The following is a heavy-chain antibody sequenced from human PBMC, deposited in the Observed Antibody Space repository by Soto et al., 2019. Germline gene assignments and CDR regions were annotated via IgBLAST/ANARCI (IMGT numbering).Heavy chain of an antibody. Sequence: QVQLVQSGAEVKKPGSSVKVSCKASGGTFSSYAISWVRQAPGQGLEWMGGSIPIFGTANYAQKFQGRVTIPPDESTSTAYIELSSLRSEDTAVYYCASHYCSGGSCYSFHFDYWGQGTLVTVSS. CDR2: SIPIFGTA. CDR3: ASHYCSGGSCYSFHFDY. D-gene: IGHD2-15*01. V-gene: IGHV1-69*01. CDR1: GGTFSSYA. J-gene: IGHJ4*02.